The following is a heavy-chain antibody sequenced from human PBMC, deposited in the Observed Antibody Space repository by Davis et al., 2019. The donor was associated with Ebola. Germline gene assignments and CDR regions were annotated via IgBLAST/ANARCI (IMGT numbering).Heavy chain of an antibody. CDR2: TYYRSKWYN. V-gene: IGHV6-1*01. J-gene: IGHJ4*02. Sequence: SQTLSLTCAISGDSVSSNTAAWHWIRQSPSRGLEWLGRTYYRSKWYNDYAVSVKSRITINPDTSKNQFSLQLNSVTPEDTAVYYCARDQGVIVGATGFDYWGQGTLVTVSS. CDR3: ARDQGVIVGATGFDY. D-gene: IGHD1-26*01. CDR1: GDSVSSNTAA.